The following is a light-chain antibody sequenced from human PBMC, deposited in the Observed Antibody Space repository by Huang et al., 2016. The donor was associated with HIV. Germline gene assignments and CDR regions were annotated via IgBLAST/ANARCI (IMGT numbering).Light chain of an antibody. CDR1: QDISNY. CDR3: QQYDNLPRFT. J-gene: IGKJ3*01. Sequence: DIQMTQSPSSLSASVGDRVTITCQASQDISNYLNWYQQKPGKAPKLLIYDASNLETGGPSRFSGSGSGTEFTFTISSLQPEDIATYYCQQYDNLPRFTFGPGTKVDIK. CDR2: DAS. V-gene: IGKV1-33*01.